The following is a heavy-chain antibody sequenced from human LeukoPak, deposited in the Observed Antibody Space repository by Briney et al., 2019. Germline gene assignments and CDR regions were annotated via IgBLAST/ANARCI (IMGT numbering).Heavy chain of an antibody. V-gene: IGHV4-38-2*02. J-gene: IGHJ4*02. CDR1: GYSISSGYY. CDR2: IYHTGST. D-gene: IGHD3-22*01. Sequence: PSETLSLTCTVSGYSISSGYYWAWIRQPPGKGLEWIGNIYHTGSTYYNPSLKSRVTISVDTSKNQFSLKLSSVTAADTAVYYCARASYSYDISGWVPFDYWGQGTLVTVSS. CDR3: ARASYSYDISGWVPFDY.